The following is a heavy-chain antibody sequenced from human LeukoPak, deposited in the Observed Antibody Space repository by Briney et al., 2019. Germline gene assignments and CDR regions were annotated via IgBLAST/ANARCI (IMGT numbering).Heavy chain of an antibody. D-gene: IGHD3-22*01. Sequence: ASVKVSCKASGYTFTGYYMHWVRQAPGQGLEWMGWSNPNSGATNYAQKFQGRVTMTRDTSISTAYMELSRLRSDDTAVYYCARDWYYYDSSGYYGDGAFDIWGQGTMVTVSS. CDR1: GYTFTGYY. CDR2: SNPNSGAT. J-gene: IGHJ3*02. CDR3: ARDWYYYDSSGYYGDGAFDI. V-gene: IGHV1-2*02.